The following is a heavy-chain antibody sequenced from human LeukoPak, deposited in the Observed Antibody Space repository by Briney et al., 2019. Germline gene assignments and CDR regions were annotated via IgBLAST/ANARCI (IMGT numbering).Heavy chain of an antibody. J-gene: IGHJ4*02. V-gene: IGHV1-18*01. D-gene: IGHD3-10*01. CDR1: GYTFINYG. CDR3: AREYGSGSYTGIDY. CDR2: ISAYNSAYNGNT. Sequence: ASVKVSCKASGYTFINYGITWVRPARGQGLEWMGWISAYNSAYNGNTHYAQKLQGRVTMTTDTSTNTGYMELRSLRSDDTAVYYCAREYGSGSYTGIDYWGQGTLVTVSS.